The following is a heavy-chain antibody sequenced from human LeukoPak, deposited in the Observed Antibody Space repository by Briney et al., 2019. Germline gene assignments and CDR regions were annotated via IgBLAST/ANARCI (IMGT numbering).Heavy chain of an antibody. CDR1: GFTFSSYW. V-gene: IGHV3-7*01. D-gene: IGHD3-3*01. J-gene: IGHJ4*02. CDR2: IKQDGSEK. Sequence: GGSLRLSCAASGFTFSSYWMSWVRQAPGKGLEWVANIKQDGSEKYYVDSVKGRFTISRDNAKNSLYLQMNSLRAEDTAVYYCARDLGITYYDFWSGYPGIDAVGYWGQGTLVTVSS. CDR3: ARDLGITYYDFWSGYPGIDAVGY.